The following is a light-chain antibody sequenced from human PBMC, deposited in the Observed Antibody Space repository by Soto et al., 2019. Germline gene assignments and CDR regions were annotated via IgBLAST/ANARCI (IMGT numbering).Light chain of an antibody. CDR1: QGMSNY. Sequence: DIQMTQSPSSVSASVGDRVTITCRASQGMSNYLAWYQQKPGKVPKLLIYAAYTLQSGVPSRFSGSGSGTDFTLAISSLQPEDIATYYCQKYNSAPLTFGGGTRVEI. J-gene: IGKJ4*01. CDR3: QKYNSAPLT. V-gene: IGKV1-27*01. CDR2: AAY.